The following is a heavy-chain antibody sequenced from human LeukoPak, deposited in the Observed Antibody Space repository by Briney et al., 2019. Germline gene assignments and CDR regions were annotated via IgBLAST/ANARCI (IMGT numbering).Heavy chain of an antibody. D-gene: IGHD2-21*02. CDR3: ARQPSHIVVVTGRSKYNWFDP. CDR1: GGSISSSSYY. J-gene: IGHJ5*02. Sequence: PSETLSLTCTVSGGSISSSSYYWGWIRQPPGKGLEWIGSIYYSGSTYYNPSLKSRVTISVDTSKNQFSLKLSSVTAADTAVYYCARQPSHIVVVTGRSKYNWFDPWGQGTLVTVSS. CDR2: IYYSGST. V-gene: IGHV4-39*01.